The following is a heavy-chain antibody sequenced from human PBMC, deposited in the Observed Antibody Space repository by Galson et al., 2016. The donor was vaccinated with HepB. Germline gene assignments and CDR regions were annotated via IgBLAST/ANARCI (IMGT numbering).Heavy chain of an antibody. D-gene: IGHD3-10*01. CDR1: GFTFSSYA. CDR3: ARQGDGEGVGLDY. CDR2: ISGRGGST. V-gene: IGHV3-23*01. Sequence: SLRLSCAASGFTFSSYAMSWVRQAPGKGLEWVSGISGRGGSTYYADSVEGRFTISRDNSKNTLYLQMKSLRAEDTAVYYCARQGDGEGVGLDYWGQGTLVTVSS. J-gene: IGHJ4*02.